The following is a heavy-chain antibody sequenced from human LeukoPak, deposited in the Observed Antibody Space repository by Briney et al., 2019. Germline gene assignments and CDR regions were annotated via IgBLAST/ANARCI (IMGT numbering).Heavy chain of an antibody. CDR1: GGSINSYY. CDR2: ISYSWST. V-gene: IGHV4-59*08. Sequence: SETLSLTCTVSGGSINSYYWGWIRQPPGKGLEWIGYISYSWSTNNNPSLKSRVSISVATSKNQFFLEVNSVTAADTAVYYCERLQFANQDSNMYTGGFYYMEVWGKGTTVTVSS. CDR3: ERLQFANQDSNMYTGGFYYMEV. D-gene: IGHD4/OR15-4a*01. J-gene: IGHJ6*03.